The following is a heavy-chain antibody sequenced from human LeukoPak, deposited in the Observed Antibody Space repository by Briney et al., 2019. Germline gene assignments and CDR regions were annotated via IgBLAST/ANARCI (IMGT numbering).Heavy chain of an antibody. V-gene: IGHV3-30-3*01. Sequence: PGRSLRLSCAASGFTFSSYDMNWVRQAPGEGLEWVAVISYDGSNQHYADSVKGRFTISRDNSKNTLYLQMNSLRAEDTAVYYCARNLAFPEYYFDSWGQGTLVTVSS. D-gene: IGHD2-21*01. CDR1: GFTFSSYD. J-gene: IGHJ4*02. CDR3: ARNLAFPEYYFDS. CDR2: ISYDGSNQ.